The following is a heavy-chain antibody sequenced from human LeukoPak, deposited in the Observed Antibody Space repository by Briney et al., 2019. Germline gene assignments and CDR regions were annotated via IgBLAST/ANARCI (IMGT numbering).Heavy chain of an antibody. V-gene: IGHV4-39*07. CDR3: AREIAYCGGDCNDAFDI. CDR2: INHSGST. CDR1: GGSISSSSYY. Sequence: KTSETLSLTCTVSGGSISSSSYYWGWIRQPPGKGLEWIGEINHSGSTNYNPSLKSRVTISVDTSKNQFSLKLSSVTAADTAVYYCAREIAYCGGDCNDAFDIWGQGTMVTASS. J-gene: IGHJ3*02. D-gene: IGHD2-21*02.